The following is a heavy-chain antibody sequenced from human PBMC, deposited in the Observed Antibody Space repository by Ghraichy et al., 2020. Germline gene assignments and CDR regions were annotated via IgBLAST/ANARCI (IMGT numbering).Heavy chain of an antibody. V-gene: IGHV3-74*01. CDR1: GFTFTDSW. Sequence: GGSLRLSCAASGFTFTDSWMHWVRQAPGKGLVWVSRIYIDESTATYADSVKGRFTISRDNAKNTVFLQMNSLRVDDTAVYYCASSEVTYYGTALDYWGQGNLVTVSS. J-gene: IGHJ4*02. CDR3: ASSEVTYYGTALDY. D-gene: IGHD1-26*01. CDR2: IYIDESTA.